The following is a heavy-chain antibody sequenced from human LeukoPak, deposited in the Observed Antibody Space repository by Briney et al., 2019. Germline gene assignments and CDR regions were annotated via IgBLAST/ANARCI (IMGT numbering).Heavy chain of an antibody. D-gene: IGHD3-10*01. Sequence: GRSLRLSCAASGFTFSSYAMHWVRQAPGKRLEWVAVISYDGSNKYYADSVKGRFTISRDNSKNTLYLQMNSLRAEDTAVYYCARVWFGALDVWGQGTTVTVSS. CDR3: ARVWFGALDV. CDR1: GFTFSSYA. V-gene: IGHV3-30-3*01. J-gene: IGHJ6*02. CDR2: ISYDGSNK.